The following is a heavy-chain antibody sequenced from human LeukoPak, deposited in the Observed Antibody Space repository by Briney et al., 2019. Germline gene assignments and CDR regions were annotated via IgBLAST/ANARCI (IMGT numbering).Heavy chain of an antibody. CDR2: ISSSGSII. CDR3: ARDKRGRYYYEFEN. V-gene: IGHV3-48*03. CDR1: GFTFRSCE. Sequence: GGSLRLSCAASGFTFRSCELSWVRQAPAKGLEWVSYISSSGSIIYYADSVKGRFTISRDSAKNSLYLQMNSLRAEDTAVYYCARDKRGRYYYEFENWGQGTLVTVSS. D-gene: IGHD3-22*01. J-gene: IGHJ4*02.